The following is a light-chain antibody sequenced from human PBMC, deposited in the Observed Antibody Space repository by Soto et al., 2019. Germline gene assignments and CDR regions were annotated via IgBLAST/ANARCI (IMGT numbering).Light chain of an antibody. CDR3: VSYASRAARV. V-gene: IGLV2-14*01. CDR2: EVS. J-gene: IGLJ1*01. CDR1: SSDVGGYNY. Sequence: QSALTQPASVSGSPGQSITISCTGTSSDVGGYNYVSWYQQHPGKAPKLMIYEVSNRPSGVSNRFSGSKSGNTASLTLSGLQAEDEADYYCVSYASRAARVFGTGTKVTVL.